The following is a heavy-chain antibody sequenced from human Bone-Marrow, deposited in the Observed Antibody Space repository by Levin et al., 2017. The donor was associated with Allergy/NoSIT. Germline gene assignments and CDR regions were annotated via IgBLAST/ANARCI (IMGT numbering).Heavy chain of an antibody. J-gene: IGHJ4*02. Sequence: PGGSLRLSCAAAGFTFRSYWMHWVRQIPGKGLVWVSRISSDGRTTSYADSVKGRFTISRDNIKNTLSLQMNSLRAEDTAVYYCARGPGSSGFYSGDFWGQGTLVTVSS. CDR2: ISSDGRTT. CDR3: ARGPGSSGFYSGDF. D-gene: IGHD6-19*01. V-gene: IGHV3-74*01. CDR1: GFTFRSYW.